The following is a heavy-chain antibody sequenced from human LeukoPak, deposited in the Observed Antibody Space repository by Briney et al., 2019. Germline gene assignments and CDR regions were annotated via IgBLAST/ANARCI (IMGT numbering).Heavy chain of an antibody. CDR2: INPSDDST. Sequence: PSVKVACKASGYTITIYYILWVRQPPGHELEWLGIINPSDDSTSYAQKFQGRVTMTRDRSTRTVYMEPSRLRYHDKSGYYCARENIAARPRYYMDVWGKGTTVTVSS. CDR3: ARENIAARPRYYMDV. D-gene: IGHD6-6*01. CDR1: GYTITIYY. J-gene: IGHJ6*03. V-gene: IGHV1-46*03.